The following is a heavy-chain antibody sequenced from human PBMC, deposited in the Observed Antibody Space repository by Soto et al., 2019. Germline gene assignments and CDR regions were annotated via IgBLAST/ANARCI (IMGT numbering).Heavy chain of an antibody. CDR3: ARTLYGDNVDY. Sequence: ASVKVSCKAAAYTFTSYDINWVRQATGQDFEWMGWMNPNNGNTAYAQKFQGRVTMTRDTSKSTAFMELSSLTSEDTAVYYCARTLYGDNVDYWGQGTLVTVSS. V-gene: IGHV1-8*01. CDR1: AYTFTSYD. CDR2: MNPNNGNT. J-gene: IGHJ4*02. D-gene: IGHD4-17*01.